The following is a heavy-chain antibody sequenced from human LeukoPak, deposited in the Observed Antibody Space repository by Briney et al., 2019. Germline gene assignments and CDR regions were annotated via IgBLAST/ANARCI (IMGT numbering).Heavy chain of an antibody. D-gene: IGHD4-23*01. CDR2: ISSSSYT. J-gene: IGHJ4*02. CDR3: ARAYYGGKPDY. V-gene: IGHV3-11*05. Sequence: GGSLRLSCAASGFTFSDYYMSWIRQAPGEGLEWVSYISSSSYTNYADSVKGRFTISRDNAENSLYLQMNSLRAEDTAVYYCARAYYGGKPDYWGQGTLVTVSS. CDR1: GFTFSDYY.